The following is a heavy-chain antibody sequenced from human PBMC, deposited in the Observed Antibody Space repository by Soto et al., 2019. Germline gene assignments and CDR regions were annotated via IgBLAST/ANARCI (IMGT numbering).Heavy chain of an antibody. Sequence: TGGSLRLSCAASGFTFSSYWMHWVRQAPGKGLVWVSRINSDGSSTSYADSVKGRFTISRDNAKNTLYLQMNSLRAEDTAVYYCARGPGIAVAGIYGMDVWGQGTTVTVSS. V-gene: IGHV3-74*01. J-gene: IGHJ6*02. CDR2: INSDGSST. CDR3: ARGPGIAVAGIYGMDV. CDR1: GFTFSSYW. D-gene: IGHD6-19*01.